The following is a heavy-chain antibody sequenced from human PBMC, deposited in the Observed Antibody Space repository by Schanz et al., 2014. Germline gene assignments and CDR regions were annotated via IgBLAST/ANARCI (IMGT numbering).Heavy chain of an antibody. CDR1: GFTLNNAW. Sequence: EVQLVESGGGLVKPGGSLRLSCATSGFTLNNAWMNWVRQAPGKGLQWVARIKSKTDGGTRDYAAPVKGRFTISTDDSKKPVNRKRTSRKTEDRADNYCTADLWFGDVWGVWWGQGTLVTVSS. CDR2: IKSKTDGGTR. CDR3: TADLWFGDVWGVW. J-gene: IGHJ4*02. V-gene: IGHV3-15*01. D-gene: IGHD3-10*01.